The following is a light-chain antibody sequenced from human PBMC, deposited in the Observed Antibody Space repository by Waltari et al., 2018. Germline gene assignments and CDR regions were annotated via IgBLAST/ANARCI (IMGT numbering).Light chain of an antibody. Sequence: QSVLTQPPSVSGAPGQRVTISCTGSRSNIGAGYAVHGYQQLPGTAPKLLIFDNNNRPSGVPDRFSGSKSGTSASLAITGLQAEDEADYYCQSYDSSLSAHVVFGGGTKLTVL. V-gene: IGLV1-40*01. CDR2: DNN. CDR3: QSYDSSLSAHVV. J-gene: IGLJ2*01. CDR1: RSNIGAGYA.